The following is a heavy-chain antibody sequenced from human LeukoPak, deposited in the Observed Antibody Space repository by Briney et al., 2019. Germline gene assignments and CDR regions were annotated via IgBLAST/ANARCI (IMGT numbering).Heavy chain of an antibody. J-gene: IGHJ4*02. CDR3: ARDPMTTVTQFDY. CDR1: GFTFSSYW. CDR2: IKQDGSEK. D-gene: IGHD4-17*01. Sequence: GGSLRLSCAASGFTFSSYWMSWVRQAAGKGLEWVANIKQDGSEKYYVDSVKGRFTISRDNAKNSLYLQMNSLRAEDTAVYYCARDPMTTVTQFDYWGQGTLVTVSS. V-gene: IGHV3-7*03.